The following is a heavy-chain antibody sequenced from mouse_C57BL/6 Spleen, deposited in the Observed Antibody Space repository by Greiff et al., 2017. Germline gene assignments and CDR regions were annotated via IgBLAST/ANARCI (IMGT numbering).Heavy chain of an antibody. CDR3: ARWRYDYDDAMDY. CDR2: IDPSDSET. CDR1: GYTFTSYW. Sequence: QVQLKQPGAELVRPGSSVKLSCKASGYTFTSYWMHWVKQRPIQGLEWIGNIDPSDSETHYNQKFKDKATLTVDKSSSTAYMQLSSLTSEDSAVYYCARWRYDYDDAMDYWGQGTSVTVSS. J-gene: IGHJ4*01. D-gene: IGHD2-4*01. V-gene: IGHV1-52*01.